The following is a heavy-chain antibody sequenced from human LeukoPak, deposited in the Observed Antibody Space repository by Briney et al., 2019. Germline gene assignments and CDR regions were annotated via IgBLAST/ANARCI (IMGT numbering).Heavy chain of an antibody. CDR3: AKYYYDSSGYYYDPIYFDY. J-gene: IGHJ4*02. CDR1: GFTFSSYA. CDR2: ISGSGGST. D-gene: IGHD3-22*01. Sequence: SEGSLRLSCAASGFTFSSYAMGWVRQAPGKGLEWVSAISGSGGSTYYADSVKGRFTISRDNSKNTLYLQMNSLRAEDTAVYCCAKYYYDSSGYYYDPIYFDYWGQGTLVTVSS. V-gene: IGHV3-23*01.